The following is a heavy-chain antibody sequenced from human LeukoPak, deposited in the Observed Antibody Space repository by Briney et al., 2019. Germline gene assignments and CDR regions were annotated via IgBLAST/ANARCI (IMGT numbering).Heavy chain of an antibody. J-gene: IGHJ4*02. CDR3: AKASAFYFDTSGYPIPHYYDF. D-gene: IGHD3-22*01. CDR2: ISGTGDTT. CDR1: GFTFTTYA. V-gene: IGHV3-23*01. Sequence: QAGGSLRLSCSASGFTFTTYAMTWVRQPPGKGLEWVSGISGTGDTTSYADSVKGRFTISRDNSKNTLFLQMNSLRAEDTAIYYCAKASAFYFDTSGYPIPHYYDFWGQETLVTVSA.